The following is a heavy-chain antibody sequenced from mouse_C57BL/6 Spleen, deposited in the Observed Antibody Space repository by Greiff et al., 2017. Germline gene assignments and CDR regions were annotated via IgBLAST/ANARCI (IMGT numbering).Heavy chain of an antibody. CDR2: IYPRSGNT. Sequence: VQLQQSGAELARPGASVKLSCKASGYTFTSYGISWVKQRTGQGLEWIGEIYPRSGNTYYNEKFKGKATRTADKSSSTAYMELRSLTSEDSAVYFCARWAIGYDYDDYWGQGTTLTVSS. J-gene: IGHJ2*01. V-gene: IGHV1-81*01. CDR1: GYTFTSYG. D-gene: IGHD2-4*01. CDR3: ARWAIGYDYDDY.